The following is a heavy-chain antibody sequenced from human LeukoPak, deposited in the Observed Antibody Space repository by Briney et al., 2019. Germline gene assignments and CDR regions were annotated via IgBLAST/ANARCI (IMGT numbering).Heavy chain of an antibody. J-gene: IGHJ4*02. CDR1: GFTFSSYG. D-gene: IGHD5-18*01. Sequence: GGSLRLSCAASGFTFSSYGMHWVRQAPGKGLEWVAFIRYDGSNKYCADSVKGRFTISRDNSKNTLYLQMNSLRAEDTAVYYCAKESDTAMANFDYWGQGTLVTVSS. V-gene: IGHV3-30*02. CDR2: IRYDGSNK. CDR3: AKESDTAMANFDY.